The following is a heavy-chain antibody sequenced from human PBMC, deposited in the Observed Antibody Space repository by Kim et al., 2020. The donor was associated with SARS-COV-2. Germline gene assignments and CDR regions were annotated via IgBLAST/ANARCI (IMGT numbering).Heavy chain of an antibody. CDR3: ARSYNWNYHYYYYYMDV. CDR1: GFTFSSYG. V-gene: IGHV3-33*01. CDR2: IWYDGSNK. J-gene: IGHJ6*03. Sequence: GGSLRLSCAASGFTFSSYGMHWVRQAPGKGLEWVAVIWYDGSNKYYADSVKGRFTISRDNSKNTLYLQMNSLRAEDTAVYYCARSYNWNYHYYYYYMDVWGKGTTVTVSS. D-gene: IGHD1-7*01.